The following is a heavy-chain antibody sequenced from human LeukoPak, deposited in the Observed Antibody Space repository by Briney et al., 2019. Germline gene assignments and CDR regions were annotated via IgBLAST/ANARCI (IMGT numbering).Heavy chain of an antibody. CDR1: GGSFSGYY. Sequence: SETLSLTCAVYGGSFSGYYWSWIRQPPGKGLEWIGEINHSGSTNYNPSLKSRVTISVDTSKNQFSLKLSSVTAADTAVYYCARITVTHPYYYYYMDVWGKGTTLTVSS. J-gene: IGHJ6*03. CDR3: ARITVTHPYYYYYMDV. V-gene: IGHV4-34*01. D-gene: IGHD4-17*01. CDR2: INHSGST.